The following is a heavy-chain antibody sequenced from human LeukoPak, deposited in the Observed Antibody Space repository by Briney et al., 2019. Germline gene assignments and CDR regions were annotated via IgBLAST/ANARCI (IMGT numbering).Heavy chain of an antibody. D-gene: IGHD1-26*01. CDR3: ARDRSYSIEN. CDR2: INGDGSTT. CDR1: GFTFRTYW. Sequence: PGGSLRLSCAASGFTFRTYWMHWVRHVPGKGLVWVSCINGDGSTTNYADSVKGRFTISRDNAKNTLYLQMNSLRAEDTAVYYCARDRSYSIENWGQGTLVTVSS. V-gene: IGHV3-74*01. J-gene: IGHJ4*02.